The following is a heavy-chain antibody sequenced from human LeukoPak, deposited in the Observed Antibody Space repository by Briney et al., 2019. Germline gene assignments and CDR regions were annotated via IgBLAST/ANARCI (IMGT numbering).Heavy chain of an antibody. V-gene: IGHV4-59*12. CDR2: IYYSGST. J-gene: IGHJ3*02. Sequence: SETLSLTCTVSGGSISSYYWSWIRQPPGKGLEWIGYIYYSGSTNYNPSLKSRVTISVDTSKNQFSLKLSSVTAADTAVYYCAIGYSSGWYGAFDIWGQGTMVTVSS. D-gene: IGHD6-19*01. CDR1: GGSISSYY. CDR3: AIGYSSGWYGAFDI.